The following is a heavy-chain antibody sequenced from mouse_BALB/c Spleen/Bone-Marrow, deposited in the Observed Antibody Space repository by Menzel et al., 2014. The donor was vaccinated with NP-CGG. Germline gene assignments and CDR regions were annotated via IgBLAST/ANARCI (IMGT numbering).Heavy chain of an antibody. CDR2: ISNGGGST. CDR1: GFTFGSYT. V-gene: IGHV5-12-2*01. D-gene: IGHD2-4*01. J-gene: IGHJ4*01. CDR3: ARGLRGYAMDY. Sequence: VQLKQSGGGLVQPGGSLKLSCAASGFTFGSYTMSWVRQTPEKRLEWVAYISNGGGSTYYPDTVKGRFTISRDNAKNTLYLQMSSLKSEDTAMYYCARGLRGYAMDYWGQGTSVTVSS.